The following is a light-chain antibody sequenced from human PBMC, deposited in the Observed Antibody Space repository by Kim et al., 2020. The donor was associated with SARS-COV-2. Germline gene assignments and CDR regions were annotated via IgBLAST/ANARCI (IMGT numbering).Light chain of an antibody. CDR3: QSYDDNNVI. Sequence: NFMLTQPHSLSDSPGKTVTISCTGSSGSIATNYVQWYQQRPGSAPTIVIFENDQRPSGVPDRFSGSLDTSSNSASLTISGLKTEDESDYFCQSYDDNNVIFGGGTQLTVL. CDR1: SGSIATNY. J-gene: IGLJ2*01. CDR2: END. V-gene: IGLV6-57*02.